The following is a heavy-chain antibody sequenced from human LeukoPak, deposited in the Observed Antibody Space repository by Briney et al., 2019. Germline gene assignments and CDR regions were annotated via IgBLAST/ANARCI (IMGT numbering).Heavy chain of an antibody. J-gene: IGHJ4*02. CDR3: ARPDSRNAIDY. CDR2: IYYSGST. CDR1: GGSTSSSSYY. D-gene: IGHD2-15*01. Sequence: SETLSPTCTVSGGSTSSSSYYWGWIRQPPGKGLEWIGSIYYSGSTYYNPSLKSRVTISVDTSKNQFSLKLSSVTAADTAVYCCARPDSRNAIDYWGQGTLVTVSS. V-gene: IGHV4-39*07.